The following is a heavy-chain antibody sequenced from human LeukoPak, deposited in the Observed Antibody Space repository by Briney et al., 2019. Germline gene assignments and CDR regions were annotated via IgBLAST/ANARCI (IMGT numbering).Heavy chain of an antibody. V-gene: IGHV4-39*01. CDR1: GGSISSSSHY. CDR2: IYYSGST. D-gene: IGHD2-8*01. Sequence: PSETLSLTCNVSGGSISSSSHYWGWIRQPPGKGLEWIGSIYYSGSTYYNPSLKSRVTISVDTSKNQFSLKLSSVTAADTAVYYCARHSSTNGVGDQIPEDYYYYGMDVWGQGTTVTVSS. J-gene: IGHJ6*02. CDR3: ARHSSTNGVGDQIPEDYYYYGMDV.